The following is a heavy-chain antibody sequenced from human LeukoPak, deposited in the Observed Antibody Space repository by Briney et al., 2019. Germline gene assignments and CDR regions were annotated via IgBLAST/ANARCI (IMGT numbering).Heavy chain of an antibody. CDR1: GFTFSSYG. CDR2: IRYDGSNK. J-gene: IGHJ4*02. D-gene: IGHD3-22*01. V-gene: IGHV3-30*02. Sequence: GGSLRLSCAASGFTFSSYGMHWVRQAPGKGLEWVAFIRYDGSNKYYADSVKGRFTISRDNSENTLYLQMNSLRAEDTAVYYCAKEVVVVITTPTEAGFDYWGQGTLVTVSS. CDR3: AKEVVVVITTPTEAGFDY.